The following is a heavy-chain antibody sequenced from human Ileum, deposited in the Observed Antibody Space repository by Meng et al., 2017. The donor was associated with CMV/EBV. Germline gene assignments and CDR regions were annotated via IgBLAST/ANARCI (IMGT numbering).Heavy chain of an antibody. CDR1: GFTFSASA. Sequence: GGSLRLSCATSGFTFSASAMSWVRQAPGEGLEWVSAISGSGSSTYYADSVKGRFTISRDNSDSTLFLQMNGLRPGDAAVYYCAKDWRDFWSGLGRVDPWGQGILVTVSS. J-gene: IGHJ5*02. D-gene: IGHD3-3*01. V-gene: IGHV3-23*01. CDR2: ISGSGSST. CDR3: AKDWRDFWSGLGRVDP.